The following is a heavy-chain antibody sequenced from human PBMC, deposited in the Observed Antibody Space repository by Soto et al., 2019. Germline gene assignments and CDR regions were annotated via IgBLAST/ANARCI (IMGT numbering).Heavy chain of an antibody. CDR1: GFSLSTSGVG. V-gene: IGHV2-5*02. CDR2: IYWDDDK. Sequence: QITLKEAGPTLVKPTQTLTLTCTFSGFSLSTSGVGVGWIRQPPGKALEWLALIYWDDDKRYSPSLKSRLTITKDTSKHQVVLTMTNMDPVDTATYYCAHRTAPTDYDSSGRLFDYWGQGTLVTVSS. D-gene: IGHD3-22*01. J-gene: IGHJ4*02. CDR3: AHRTAPTDYDSSGRLFDY.